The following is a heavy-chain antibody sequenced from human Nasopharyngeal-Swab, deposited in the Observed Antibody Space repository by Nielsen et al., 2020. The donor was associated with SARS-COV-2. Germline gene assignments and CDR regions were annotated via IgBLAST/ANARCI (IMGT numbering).Heavy chain of an antibody. CDR2: IRSKTNNYAT. V-gene: IGHV3-73*01. CDR1: GLIFSDSA. J-gene: IGHJ4*02. Sequence: GESLKISCATSGLIFSDSAMHWVRQASGKGLEWVGRIRSKTNNYATAYGASVKGRFTISRDDSNNMAYLQMNSLKSEDTAVYYCARKYDSSGHQFDWGQGTLVTVSS. CDR3: ARKYDSSGHQFD. D-gene: IGHD3-22*01.